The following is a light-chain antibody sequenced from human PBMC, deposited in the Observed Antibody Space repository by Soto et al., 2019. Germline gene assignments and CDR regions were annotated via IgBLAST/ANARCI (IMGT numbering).Light chain of an antibody. Sequence: QSVLTQSSSASASLGSSVKLTCTLSSGHSTYVIAWHQQQPGKAPRYLMKLEGSGSYNKGSGVPDRFSGSSSGADRYLTISNLQFEDEADYYCETGDSKTRFGGGTKLTVL. CDR1: SGHSTYV. J-gene: IGLJ3*02. V-gene: IGLV4-60*02. CDR3: ETGDSKTR. CDR2: LEGSGSY.